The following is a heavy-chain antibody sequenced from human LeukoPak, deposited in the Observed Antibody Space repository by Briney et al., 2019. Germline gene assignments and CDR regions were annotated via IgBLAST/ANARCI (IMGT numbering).Heavy chain of an antibody. CDR2: IYYSGST. CDR3: ARAVRRWFDP. CDR1: GGSISSYY. D-gene: IGHD4-23*01. J-gene: IGHJ5*02. Sequence: TSETLSLTCTVSGGSISSYYWSWIRQPPGKGLEWIGYIYYSGSTNYNPSLKSRVTISVDTSENQFSLKLSSVTAADTAVYYCARAVRRWFDPWGQGTLVTVSS. V-gene: IGHV4-59*01.